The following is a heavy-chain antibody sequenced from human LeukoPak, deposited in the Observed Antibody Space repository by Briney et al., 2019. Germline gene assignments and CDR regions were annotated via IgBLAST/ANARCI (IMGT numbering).Heavy chain of an antibody. J-gene: IGHJ4*02. CDR1: GYTFTDYY. V-gene: IGHV1-2*02. CDR2: INSNSGGT. CDR3: AAEWGDSSSWYVYFDY. Sequence: ASVRVSCKTSGYTFTDYYIHWMRQAPGQGLEWMGWINSNSGGTSYAQKFQGRVTLTRDTSISTAYMELSRLRSDDTAVYYCAAEWGDSSSWYVYFDYWGQGTLVTVSS. D-gene: IGHD6-13*01.